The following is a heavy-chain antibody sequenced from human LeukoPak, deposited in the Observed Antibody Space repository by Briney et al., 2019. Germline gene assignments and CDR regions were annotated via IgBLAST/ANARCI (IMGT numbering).Heavy chain of an antibody. Sequence: SGGSLRLSCAASGFTISSYAMSWVRQAPGKGLEWVSAISGSGGSTYYTDSVKGRFTISRDNSKNTLYLQMNSLRAEDTAVYYCAKYMVRGGTDAFDIWGQGTMVTVSS. J-gene: IGHJ3*02. CDR2: ISGSGGST. CDR3: AKYMVRGGTDAFDI. CDR1: GFTISSYA. V-gene: IGHV3-23*01. D-gene: IGHD3-10*01.